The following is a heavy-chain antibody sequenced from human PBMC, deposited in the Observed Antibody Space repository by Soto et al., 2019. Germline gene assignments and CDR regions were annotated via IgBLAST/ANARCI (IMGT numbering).Heavy chain of an antibody. Sequence: GESLKISCKGSGYSFTSYWIIWVRQMPGKGLEWMGRIDPSDSYTNYSPSFQGHVTISADKSISTAYLQWSSLKASDTAMYYCARHPRYCSGGTCYRYYYGMDVWGQGTTVTVSS. J-gene: IGHJ6*02. CDR1: GYSFTSYW. V-gene: IGHV5-10-1*01. CDR3: ARHPRYCSGGTCYRYYYGMDV. D-gene: IGHD2-15*01. CDR2: IDPSDSYT.